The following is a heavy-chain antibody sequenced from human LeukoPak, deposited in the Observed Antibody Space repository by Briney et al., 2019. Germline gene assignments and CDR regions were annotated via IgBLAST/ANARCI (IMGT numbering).Heavy chain of an antibody. CDR3: ARDKDEAGLSSLDV. V-gene: IGHV3-11*01. CDR2: ISSSGSTI. J-gene: IGHJ6*02. Sequence: PGGSLRLPCAASGFTFSDYYMSWIRQAPGKGLEWVSYISSSGSTIYYADSVKGRFTISRDNAKNSLYLQMNSLRAEDTAVYYCARDKDEAGLSSLDVWGQGTTVTVSS. D-gene: IGHD2-15*01. CDR1: GFTFSDYY.